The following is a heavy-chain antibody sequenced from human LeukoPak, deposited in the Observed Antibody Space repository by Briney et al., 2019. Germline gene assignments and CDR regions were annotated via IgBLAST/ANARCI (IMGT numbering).Heavy chain of an antibody. CDR2: ITSNGGST. CDR1: GFTFSSYA. V-gene: IGHV3-64D*06. D-gene: IGHD2-2*01. J-gene: IGHJ4*02. CDR3: VKGRCSGSSCYGGDY. Sequence: GGSLRLSCSASGFTFSSYAMNWVRQAPGKGLEYVSAITSNGGSTYYADSVKGRFTISRDNSKNALYLQMSSLRAEDRAVYYCVKGRCSGSSCYGGDYWGQGTLVTVSS.